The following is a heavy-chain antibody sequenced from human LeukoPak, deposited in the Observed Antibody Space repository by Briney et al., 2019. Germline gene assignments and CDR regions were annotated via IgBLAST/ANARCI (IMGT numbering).Heavy chain of an antibody. V-gene: IGHV3-21*03. D-gene: IGHD2-15*01. CDR1: GFTFSSYS. J-gene: IGHJ4*02. Sequence: GGSLRLSCAASGFTFSSYSMNWVRQAPGKGLEWVSSISSSSSYIYYADSVKGRFTISRDNAKNSLYLQMNSLRAEDTAVYYCARDLRVVAAIDYWGQGTLVTVSS. CDR3: ARDLRVVAAIDY. CDR2: ISSSSSYI.